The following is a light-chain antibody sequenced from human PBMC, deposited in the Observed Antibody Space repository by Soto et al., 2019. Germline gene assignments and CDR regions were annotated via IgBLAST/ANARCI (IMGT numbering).Light chain of an antibody. CDR3: QQSYSTPRT. V-gene: IGKV1-39*01. Sequence: DIQMTQSPSSLSASVGDSVTITCRASQSISSYLNWYQQKPGKAPKLLIYAASSLQSGVPSRFSGSASGTDFTPTIGGLQPEDFATYYCQQSYSTPRTFGGGTKVEIK. CDR2: AAS. CDR1: QSISSY. J-gene: IGKJ4*01.